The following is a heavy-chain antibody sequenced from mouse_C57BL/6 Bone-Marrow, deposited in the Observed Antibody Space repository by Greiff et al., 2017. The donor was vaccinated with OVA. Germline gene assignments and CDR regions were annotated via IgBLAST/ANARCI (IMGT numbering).Heavy chain of an antibody. Sequence: EVNLVESGAGLVQSGRSLRLSCATSGFTFSDSYMEWVWHAPGQGLEWICASRNNANDYTTDYSASVKSRFVVSSDTSQSILYIQMNALRAEDTAIYYGARDGKESTHEYFEGWGTGTTVTVSS. J-gene: IGHJ1*03. CDR3: ARDGKESTHEYFEG. CDR2: SRNNANDYTT. D-gene: IGHD5-1*01. CDR1: GFTFSDSY. V-gene: IGHV7-1*01.